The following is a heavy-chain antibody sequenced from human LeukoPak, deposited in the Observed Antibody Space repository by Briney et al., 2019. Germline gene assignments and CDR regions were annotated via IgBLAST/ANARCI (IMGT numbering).Heavy chain of an antibody. CDR3: ARGGVLQQQLAFDY. D-gene: IGHD6-13*01. CDR1: GYTFTSYD. CDR2: MNPNSGNT. J-gene: IGHJ4*02. Sequence: GASVKVSCKASGYTFTSYDINWVGQAAGQGREWMGWMNPNSGNTGYAQKFHGRVTITRNTSISTAYMELSSLRSEDTAVYYCARGGVLQQQLAFDYWGQGTLVTVSS. V-gene: IGHV1-8*03.